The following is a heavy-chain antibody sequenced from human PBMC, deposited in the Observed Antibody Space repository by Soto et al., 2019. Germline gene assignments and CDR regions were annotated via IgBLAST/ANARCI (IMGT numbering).Heavy chain of an antibody. CDR3: ARAVSRDGSSWYRGASDS. CDR1: GYTFTAYY. J-gene: IGHJ4*02. CDR2: INPDTGGT. V-gene: IGHV1-2*04. D-gene: IGHD6-13*01. Sequence: QVRLLQSGAEVKKSGASVKVSCKASGYTFTAYYIHWVRQAPGQGLEWMGWINPDTGGTDYAQKFEDWVTMTRDTSIPTAFLKLTRLEVNDTAVYYCARAVSRDGSSWYRGASDSWGQGTLVTVSS.